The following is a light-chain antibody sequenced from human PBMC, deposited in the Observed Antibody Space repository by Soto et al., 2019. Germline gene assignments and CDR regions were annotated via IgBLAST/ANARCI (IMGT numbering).Light chain of an antibody. V-gene: IGKV1-5*03. Sequence: DIQMTQSPSTLSASVGDRVTITCRASQSLYDWLAWYQQKPGKAPKLLIYKASGLESGVPSRFSGSGFGTEFTLTSSSLQPDDFATSYCQQFNSHSWTFGQGTKVEIK. CDR3: QQFNSHSWT. J-gene: IGKJ1*01. CDR2: KAS. CDR1: QSLYDW.